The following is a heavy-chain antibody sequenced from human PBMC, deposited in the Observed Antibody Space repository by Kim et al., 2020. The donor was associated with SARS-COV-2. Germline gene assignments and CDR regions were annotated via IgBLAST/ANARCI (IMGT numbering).Heavy chain of an antibody. CDR3: AKASGDYYDSSGCHNAAYFYI. CDR2: ITQDGSEK. V-gene: IGHV3-7*01. J-gene: IGHJ4*02. Sequence: GGSLRLSCAASGFTFSNYWMSWVRQAPGKGLEWVANITQDGSEKYYVDSVKGRFTISRDNAKNSLYLQMNSLRAEDTAVYYCAKASGDYYDSSGCHNAAYFYISGPETLVTLSS. D-gene: IGHD3-22*01. CDR1: GFTFSNYW.